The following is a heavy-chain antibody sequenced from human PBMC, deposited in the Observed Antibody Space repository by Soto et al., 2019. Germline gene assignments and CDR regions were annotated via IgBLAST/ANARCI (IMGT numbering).Heavy chain of an antibody. D-gene: IGHD1-1*01. V-gene: IGHV4-59*08. CDR1: GDSVSSYY. CDR3: ARLVTTGAFDI. J-gene: IGHJ3*02. Sequence: QVQLQESGPGLVKPSETLSLTCTVSGDSVSSYYWSWIRQSPGKGLEWIGYISYSGSTNYNPSLKSRVTISVDTSKNQFSLKLSSVTAADTAVYYCARLVTTGAFDIWGQGTVITVSS. CDR2: ISYSGST.